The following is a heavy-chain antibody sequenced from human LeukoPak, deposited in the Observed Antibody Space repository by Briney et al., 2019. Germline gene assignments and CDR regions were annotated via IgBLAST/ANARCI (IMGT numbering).Heavy chain of an antibody. CDR3: AKDRGSSWFRGDAFDI. CDR2: ISGSGGDT. J-gene: IGHJ3*02. CDR1: GFTFSSYA. D-gene: IGHD6-13*01. Sequence: PGRSLRLSCAASGFTFSSYAMSWVRQAPGKGLEWVSAISGSGGDTYYADSVKGRFTISRDKSKNTLYLQMNSLRAEDTAVYYCAKDRGSSWFRGDAFDIWGQGTMVTVSS. V-gene: IGHV3-23*01.